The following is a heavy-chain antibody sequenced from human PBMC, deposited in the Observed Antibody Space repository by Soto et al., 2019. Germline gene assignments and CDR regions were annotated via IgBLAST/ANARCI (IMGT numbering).Heavy chain of an antibody. CDR1: GFTFSTYA. Sequence: EVQLLESGGKLVQPGGSLTLSCAASGFTFSTYAMAWVRQAPGKGLEWVSGVSASGLNTDYADPVKGRFYISRDNSKNTVSLHMNSLRAEDTAVYYCAKDRQRRTAGYFVDYWGQGTPVTVSS. V-gene: IGHV3-23*01. CDR2: VSASGLNT. D-gene: IGHD5-18*01. J-gene: IGHJ4*02. CDR3: AKDRQRRTAGYFVDY.